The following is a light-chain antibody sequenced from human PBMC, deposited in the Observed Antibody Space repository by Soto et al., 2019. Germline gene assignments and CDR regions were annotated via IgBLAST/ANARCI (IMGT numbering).Light chain of an antibody. CDR2: KAS. CDR1: QSISIW. J-gene: IGKJ1*01. CDR3: QQYSTYTPRT. Sequence: DIQMTQSPSTLSASVGDRVTITCRASQSISIWLAWYQQKPGKAPKILIYKASSLESGVTSRFSGSGSGTEFTVTISRLQPDDFASYYCQQYSTYTPRTFGQGTKVDIK. V-gene: IGKV1-5*03.